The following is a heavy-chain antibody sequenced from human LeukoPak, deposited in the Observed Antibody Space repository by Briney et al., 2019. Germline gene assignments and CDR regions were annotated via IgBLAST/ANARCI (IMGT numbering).Heavy chain of an antibody. J-gene: IGHJ4*02. D-gene: IGHD6-13*01. CDR2: IRYDGSNK. CDR1: GFTISSYG. V-gene: IGHV3-30*02. CDR3: AKAGSSSWDAFDY. Sequence: GGSLRLSCAASGFTISSYGMHWVRQAPGKGLEWVAFIRYDGSNKYYADSVKGRFTISRDNSKNTLYLQMNSLRAEDTAVHYCAKAGSSSWDAFDYWGQGTLVTVSS.